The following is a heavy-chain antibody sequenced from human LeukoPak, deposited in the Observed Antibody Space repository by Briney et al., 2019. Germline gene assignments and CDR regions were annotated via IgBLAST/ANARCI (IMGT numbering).Heavy chain of an antibody. CDR3: ARYISGEGFDL. Sequence: GASVKVSCKASGYTLTGYGIVWVRQATGQGPEWMGWMNPYNGDTAYGQKFQGRVSFTRDISIDTTYMELSSLRSEDTAVYYCARYISGEGFDLWGQGTMVTVSS. CDR1: GYTLTGYG. D-gene: IGHD1-26*01. V-gene: IGHV1-8*01. J-gene: IGHJ3*01. CDR2: MNPYNGDT.